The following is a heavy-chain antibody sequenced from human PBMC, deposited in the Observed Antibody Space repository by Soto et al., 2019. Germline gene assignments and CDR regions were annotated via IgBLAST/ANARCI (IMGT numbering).Heavy chain of an antibody. Sequence: PSETLSLTCTVSGGTITSDDYHWTWIRQPPGKGLEWIGFIYYSGTYYNPSLRGRVTISVDTSKNELSLKLSSVTAADTAVYYCARDLAYCASGSCYAKWGSWGQGTLVTSPQ. J-gene: IGHJ4*02. CDR2: IYYSGT. CDR3: ARDLAYCASGSCYAKWGS. D-gene: IGHD2-15*01. CDR1: GGTITSDDYH. V-gene: IGHV4-30-4*01.